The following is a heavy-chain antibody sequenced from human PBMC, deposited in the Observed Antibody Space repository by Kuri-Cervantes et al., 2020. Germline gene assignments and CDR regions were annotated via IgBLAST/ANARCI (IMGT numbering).Heavy chain of an antibody. CDR2: IYWDDDK. CDR3: AHSSNSWYGGPTYFDY. D-gene: IGHD6-13*01. CDR1: GFSLSTSGVG. J-gene: IGHJ4*02. Sequence: SGPTLVKPTQTLTLTCTFSGFSLSTSGVGVGWIRQPPGKALEWLALIYWDDDKRYSPSLKSRLTITKDTSKNQVVLTMTNMDPVDTATYYCAHSSNSWYGGPTYFDYWGQGTLVTVSS. V-gene: IGHV2-5*02.